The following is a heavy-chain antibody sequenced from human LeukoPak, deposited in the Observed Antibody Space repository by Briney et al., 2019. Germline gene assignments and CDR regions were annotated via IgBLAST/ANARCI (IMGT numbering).Heavy chain of an antibody. V-gene: IGHV3-48*03. Sequence: PGGSLRLSCAASGFTFSSYEMNWVREAPGKGLEWVSYISSSGSTIYYADSVKGRFTISRDNAKNSLYLQMNSLRAEDTAVYYCARDTPPYYYYVWGSQGVFDYWGQGTLVTVSS. CDR2: ISSSGSTI. CDR1: GFTFSSYE. D-gene: IGHD3-16*01. CDR3: ARDTPPYYYYVWGSQGVFDY. J-gene: IGHJ4*02.